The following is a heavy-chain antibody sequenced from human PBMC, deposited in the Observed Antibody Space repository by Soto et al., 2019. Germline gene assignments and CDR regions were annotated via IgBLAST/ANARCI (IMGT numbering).Heavy chain of an antibody. D-gene: IGHD3-3*01. CDR3: ARSLPYDFWSGYSKGYYGMDV. CDR1: GYSFTSYA. Sequence: ASVKGSCKSSGYSFTSYAMHWVRQDPGQCLEWMGWINAGNGNTKYSQKFQGRVTITRDTSASTAYMELSSLRSEDTAVYYCARSLPYDFWSGYSKGYYGMDVWGQGPTVTVFS. V-gene: IGHV1-3*01. CDR2: INAGNGNT. J-gene: IGHJ6*02.